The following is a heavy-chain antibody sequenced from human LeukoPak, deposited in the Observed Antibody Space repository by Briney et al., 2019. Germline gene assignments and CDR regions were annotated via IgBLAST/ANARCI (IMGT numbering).Heavy chain of an antibody. Sequence: GASVKVSCKTSGYTFTTYDITWVRQASGQGLEWVGWMHPTSGNTAYAQKFQGRVTMTRDTSTSTVYMELNSLRSDDTAVYHCARALPHVRSGYYYYYMDVWGKGTTVTISS. D-gene: IGHD6-25*01. CDR1: GYTFTTYD. V-gene: IGHV1-8*01. J-gene: IGHJ6*03. CDR3: ARALPHVRSGYYYYYMDV. CDR2: MHPTSGNT.